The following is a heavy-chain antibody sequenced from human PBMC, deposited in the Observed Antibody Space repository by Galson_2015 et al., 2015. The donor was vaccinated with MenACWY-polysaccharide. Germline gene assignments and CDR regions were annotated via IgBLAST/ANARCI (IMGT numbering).Heavy chain of an antibody. D-gene: IGHD6-13*01. CDR1: GFTYKDYV. V-gene: IGHV3-23*01. CDR3: AKVGPRSSWTMGSDY. J-gene: IGHJ4*01. CDR2: ISGRTDKT. Sequence: SLRLSCAASGFTYKDYVMSWVRQAPGKGLEWASAISGRTDKTFYADSVRGRFTISRDNSKNTLYLQMNNLRAEDTAVYYCAKVGPRSSWTMGSDYWG.